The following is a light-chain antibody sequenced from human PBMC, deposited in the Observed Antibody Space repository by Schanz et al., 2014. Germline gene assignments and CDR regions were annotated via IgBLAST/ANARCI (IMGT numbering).Light chain of an antibody. CDR2: EDT. J-gene: IGLJ1*01. CDR1: SSDVGTYNL. Sequence: QSALTQPASVSGSPGQSITISCTGSSSDVGTYNLVSWYQQHPGKAPKLMIYEDTRRPSGVSNRFSASKSGNTASLTISGLQPEDEADYYCSSYAGSFYVFGTGTKLTVL. CDR3: SSYAGSFYV. V-gene: IGLV2-23*01.